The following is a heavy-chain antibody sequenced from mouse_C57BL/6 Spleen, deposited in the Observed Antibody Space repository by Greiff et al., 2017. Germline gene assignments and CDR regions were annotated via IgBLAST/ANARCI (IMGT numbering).Heavy chain of an antibody. CDR3: ARLLYDYDVGWCAY. CDR1: GFTFSSYA. CDR2: ISDGGSYT. V-gene: IGHV5-4*03. J-gene: IGHJ3*01. Sequence: EVKLMESGGGLVKPGGSLKLSCAASGFTFSSYAMSWVRQTPEKRLEWVATISDGGSYTYYPDNVKGRFTISRDNAKNILYLQMSNLKSEDTAMYYCARLLYDYDVGWCAYWGQGTLVTVSA. D-gene: IGHD2-4*01.